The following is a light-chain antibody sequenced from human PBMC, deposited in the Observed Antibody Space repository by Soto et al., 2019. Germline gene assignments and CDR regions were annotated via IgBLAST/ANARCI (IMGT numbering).Light chain of an antibody. J-gene: IGLJ2*01. Sequence: QSALTQPPSASGSPGQSVTISCTGASSDVGKYNFVSWYQQHPGKAPKLMIYDVTERPSGVPDRFSGSESGNTASLTVSGLQAEDEADYYCTSYAGSRIPVVFGGGTKLTVL. CDR3: TSYAGSRIPVV. CDR2: DVT. CDR1: SSDVGKYNF. V-gene: IGLV2-8*01.